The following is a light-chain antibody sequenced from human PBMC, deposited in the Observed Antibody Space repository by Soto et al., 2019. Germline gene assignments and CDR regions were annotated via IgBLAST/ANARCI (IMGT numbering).Light chain of an antibody. CDR3: QHYNNWPRT. CDR1: QSVSSN. CDR2: GAS. V-gene: IGKV3-15*01. Sequence: EIVMTQSPATLFVSPGERVTLSCRASQSVSSNLAWYQQKPGQAPRLLIYGASTRATGIPARFSGSGSGTEFTLTISSLQSEDFAVYYCQHYNNWPRTFGQGTKVEIK. J-gene: IGKJ1*01.